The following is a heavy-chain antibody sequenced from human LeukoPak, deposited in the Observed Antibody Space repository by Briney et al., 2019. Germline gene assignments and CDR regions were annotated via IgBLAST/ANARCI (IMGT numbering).Heavy chain of an antibody. D-gene: IGHD3-3*01. V-gene: IGHV3-48*03. Sequence: PGGSLRLSCAASGFTFSSYEMNWVRQAPGKGLEWVSYISSSGSTIYYADSVKGRFTISRDNAKKSLYLQMNILRAEDTAVYYCARWYYDFWSGYYLLDYWGQGTLVTVSS. CDR2: ISSSGSTI. J-gene: IGHJ4*02. CDR1: GFTFSSYE. CDR3: ARWYYDFWSGYYLLDY.